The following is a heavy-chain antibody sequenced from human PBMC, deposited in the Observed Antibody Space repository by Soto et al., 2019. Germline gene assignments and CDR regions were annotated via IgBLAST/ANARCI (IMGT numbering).Heavy chain of an antibody. CDR3: TTGLSNGYYNFDY. D-gene: IGHD3-22*01. V-gene: IGHV3-15*01. CDR1: GFTFNNAW. J-gene: IGHJ4*02. Sequence: PLVESGGGLVKPGGSLRLSCAASGFTFNNAWMSWVRQAPGKGLEWVGRIKGEADGGTTDYAAPVKGRITISRDHSKDTLYLRMNSLKTEDTAVYYCTTGLSNGYYNFDYWGQGTPVTVSS. CDR2: IKGEADGGTT.